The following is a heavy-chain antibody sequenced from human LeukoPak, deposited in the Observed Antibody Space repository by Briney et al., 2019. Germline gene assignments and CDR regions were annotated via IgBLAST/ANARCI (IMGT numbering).Heavy chain of an antibody. D-gene: IGHD6-6*01. J-gene: IGHJ5*02. V-gene: IGHV3-23*01. CDR1: GFTFSSYA. CDR2: ISGSGGST. Sequence: PGGSLRLSCAASGFTFSSYAMSWVRQAPGKGLEWVSAISGSGGSTYYADSVKGRFTISRDNSKNALYLQMNSLRAEDTAVYYCAKDLLVSGWFDPWGQGTLVTVSS. CDR3: AKDLLVSGWFDP.